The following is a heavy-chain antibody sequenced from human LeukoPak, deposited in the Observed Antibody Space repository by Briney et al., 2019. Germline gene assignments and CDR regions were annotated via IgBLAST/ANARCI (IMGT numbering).Heavy chain of an antibody. J-gene: IGHJ5*02. Sequence: PSETLSLTCTVSDVSIKNYYWSWIRQPPGKRLEWIANIYYAGSSNYNPSLKSRVSVSIDASKNQLSLKLTSVTAADTAIYYCARQAVIIPTGMEGPWFDPWGQGTLVAVSS. CDR1: DVSIKNYY. V-gene: IGHV4-59*08. CDR3: ARQAVIIPTGMEGPWFDP. CDR2: IYYAGSS. D-gene: IGHD2/OR15-2a*01.